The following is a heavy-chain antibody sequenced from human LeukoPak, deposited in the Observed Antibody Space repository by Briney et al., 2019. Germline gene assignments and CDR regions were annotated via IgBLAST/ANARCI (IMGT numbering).Heavy chain of an antibody. J-gene: IGHJ4*02. Sequence: SETLSLTRAVYGGSFSGYYWSWIRQPPGKGLEWIGEINHSGSTNYNPSLKSRVTISVDTSKNQFSLKLSSVTAADTAVYYCARGRPYYDFWSGYQTLFDYWGQGTLVTVSS. CDR1: GGSFSGYY. V-gene: IGHV4-34*01. CDR3: ARGRPYYDFWSGYQTLFDY. CDR2: INHSGST. D-gene: IGHD3-3*01.